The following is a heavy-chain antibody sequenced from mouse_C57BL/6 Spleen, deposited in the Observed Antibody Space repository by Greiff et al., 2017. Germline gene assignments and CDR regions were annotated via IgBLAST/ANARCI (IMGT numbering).Heavy chain of an antibody. V-gene: IGHV1-61*01. Sequence: VQLQQPGAELVRPGSSVKLSCKASGYTFTSYWMDWVKQRPGQGLEWIGNIYTSDSDTHYNHKFKDKATLTVDKSSSTAYMQLSSLTSEASEVYYCAIGGSNRGFDYGGQGTTLTVAS. D-gene: IGHD2-5*01. CDR3: AIGGSNRGFDY. J-gene: IGHJ2*01. CDR1: GYTFTSYW. CDR2: IYTSDSDT.